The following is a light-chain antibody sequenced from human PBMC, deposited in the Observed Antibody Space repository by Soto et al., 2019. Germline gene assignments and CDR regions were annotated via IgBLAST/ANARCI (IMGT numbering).Light chain of an antibody. J-gene: IGLJ2*01. CDR3: QSYDTGLVV. V-gene: IGLV1-40*01. Sequence: QSVLTQPPSVSGAPGQRVTISCTGSSSNIGSGYNVHWYQQLPGTAPKLLIYDNNNRPSGVPDRFSGSKSGTSASLAITGRQGADEADYYCQSYDTGLVVFGGGTKVTVL. CDR1: SSNIGSGYN. CDR2: DNN.